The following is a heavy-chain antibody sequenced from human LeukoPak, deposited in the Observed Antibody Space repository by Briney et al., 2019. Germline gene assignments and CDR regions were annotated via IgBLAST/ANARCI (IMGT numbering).Heavy chain of an antibody. J-gene: IGHJ4*02. CDR1: GFTVSSNY. Sequence: GGSLRLSCAASGFTVSSNYMSWVRQAPGKGLEWVSVIYSGGSTYYADSVKGRFTISRDNSKNTLYLQMNSLRAEDTAVYYCASYVVDTAMAEDYWGQGTLVTVSS. V-gene: IGHV3-53*01. CDR2: IYSGGST. CDR3: ASYVVDTAMAEDY. D-gene: IGHD5-18*01.